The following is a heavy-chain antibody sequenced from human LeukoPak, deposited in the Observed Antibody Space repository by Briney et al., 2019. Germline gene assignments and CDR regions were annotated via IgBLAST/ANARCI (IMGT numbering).Heavy chain of an antibody. CDR3: AKVPYPDYGSWRPPFMDV. D-gene: IGHD3-10*01. CDR2: ISDTSTNT. CDR1: GFTFSNYA. V-gene: IGHV3-23*01. J-gene: IGHJ6*02. Sequence: PGGSLRLSCAASGFTFSNYALSWVRQAPGKGLEWVSTISDTSTNTYYADSVTGRFTISRDNSMNTLYLPMNSLRAEDTAIYFCAKVPYPDYGSWRPPFMDVWGQGTTVAVSS.